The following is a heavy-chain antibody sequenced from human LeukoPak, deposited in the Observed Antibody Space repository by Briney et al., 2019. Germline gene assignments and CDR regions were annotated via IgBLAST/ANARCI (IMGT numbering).Heavy chain of an antibody. J-gene: IGHJ4*02. Sequence: QAGGSLRLSCAASGFTFSSYWMTWVRQAPGKGLEWVANIKQDGSEKYYVDSVKGRFTISRDNAKNLLYLQMNSLKAEDTALYFCARESALAATDFWGQGTLVTVSS. CDR1: GFTFSSYW. CDR3: ARESALAATDF. CDR2: IKQDGSEK. V-gene: IGHV3-7*01. D-gene: IGHD6-25*01.